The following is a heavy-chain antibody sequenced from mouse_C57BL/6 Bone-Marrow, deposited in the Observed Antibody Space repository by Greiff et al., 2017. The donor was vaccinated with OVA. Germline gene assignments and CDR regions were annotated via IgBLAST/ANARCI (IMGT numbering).Heavy chain of an antibody. Sequence: QVQLQQSGAELVRPGASVKLSCKASGYTFTDYYINWVKQRPGQGLEWIARIYPGSGNTYYNEKFKGKATLTAEKSSSTAYMQLSSLTSEDSAVYFCARKGPLLRYYAMDYWGQGTSVTVSS. D-gene: IGHD1-2*01. J-gene: IGHJ4*01. V-gene: IGHV1-76*01. CDR3: ARKGPLLRYYAMDY. CDR2: IYPGSGNT. CDR1: GYTFTDYY.